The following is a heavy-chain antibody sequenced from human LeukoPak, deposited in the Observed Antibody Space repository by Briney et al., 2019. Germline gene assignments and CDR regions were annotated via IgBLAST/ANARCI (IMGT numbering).Heavy chain of an antibody. D-gene: IGHD5-18*01. Sequence: SETLSLTCTVSGGSISSSSYYWGWIRQPPGKGLEWIGSIYYSGSTYYNPSLKSRVTISVATSKNQFSLKLSSVTAADTAVYYCARDREYSYGFYYYYGMDVWGQGTTVTVSS. J-gene: IGHJ6*02. CDR1: GGSISSSSYY. CDR2: IYYSGST. V-gene: IGHV4-39*07. CDR3: ARDREYSYGFYYYYGMDV.